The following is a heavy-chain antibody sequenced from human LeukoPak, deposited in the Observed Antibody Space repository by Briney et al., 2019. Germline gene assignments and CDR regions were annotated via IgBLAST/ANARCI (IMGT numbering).Heavy chain of an antibody. CDR3: ASVGTGVSSAATQ. D-gene: IGHD2-15*01. Sequence: PSETLSLTCTVSGGSISSGRYYWSWIRQPAGKGLEWIGRIYTRVSTNYNPSLKSRVTISVDTSKNQFSLKLSSVTAADTAVYYCASVGTGVSSAATQWGQGTLVTVSS. J-gene: IGHJ4*02. V-gene: IGHV4-61*02. CDR1: GGSISSGRYY. CDR2: IYTRVST.